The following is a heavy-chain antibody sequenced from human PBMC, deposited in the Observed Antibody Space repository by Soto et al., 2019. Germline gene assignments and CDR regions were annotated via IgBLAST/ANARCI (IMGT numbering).Heavy chain of an antibody. Sequence: PGGSLRLSCAASGFTFSSYGMHWVRRAPGKGLEWVAVISYDGSDKYYTDSVKGRYTIYRDNSKNSLYLQMNSLRAEDTAVYYCATMERRFDYWGQGT. CDR2: ISYDGSDK. CDR3: ATMERRFDY. V-gene: IGHV3-30*03. J-gene: IGHJ4*02. D-gene: IGHD3-3*01. CDR1: GFTFSSYG.